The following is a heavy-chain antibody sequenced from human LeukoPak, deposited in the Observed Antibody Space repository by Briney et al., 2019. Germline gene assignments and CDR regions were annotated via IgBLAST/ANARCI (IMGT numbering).Heavy chain of an antibody. CDR2: INHSGST. D-gene: IGHD3-3*01. CDR1: GGSFSGYY. V-gene: IGHV4-34*01. J-gene: IGHJ6*02. CDR3: ARDRVVINFYYYYGMDV. Sequence: KPSETLSLTCAVYGGSFSGYYWSWIRQPPGKGLEWIGEINHSGSTNYNPSLKSRVTISVDTSKNQFSLKLSSVTAADTAVYYCARDRVVINFYYYYGMDVWGQGTTVTVSS.